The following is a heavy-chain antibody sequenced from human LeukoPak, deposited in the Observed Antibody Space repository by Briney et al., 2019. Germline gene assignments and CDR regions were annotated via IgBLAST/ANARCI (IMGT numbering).Heavy chain of an antibody. CDR3: ARGWRGYSYGNRGFDY. J-gene: IGHJ4*02. CDR1: GGSFSGYY. V-gene: IGHV4-34*01. D-gene: IGHD5-18*01. Sequence: PSETLSLTCAVYGGSFSGYYWSWIRQPPGKGLEWIGEINHSGSTNYNPSLKSRVTISVDTSKNQFSLKLSSVTAADTAVYYCARGWRGYSYGNRGFDYWGQGTLVTVSS. CDR2: INHSGST.